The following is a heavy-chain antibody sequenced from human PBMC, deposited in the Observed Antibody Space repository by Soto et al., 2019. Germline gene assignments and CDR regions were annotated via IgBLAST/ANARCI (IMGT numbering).Heavy chain of an antibody. J-gene: IGHJ6*02. CDR1: GGTFSSYA. V-gene: IGHV1-69*13. Sequence: AASVKVSCKASGGTFSSYAISWVRQAPGQGLEWMGGIIPIFGTANYAQKFQGRVTITADESTSTAYMELSSLRSEDTAVYYCARDQCSGGSCYPENYYYYYYGMDVWGQGTTVTVSS. CDR3: ARDQCSGGSCYPENYYYYYYGMDV. D-gene: IGHD2-15*01. CDR2: IIPIFGTA.